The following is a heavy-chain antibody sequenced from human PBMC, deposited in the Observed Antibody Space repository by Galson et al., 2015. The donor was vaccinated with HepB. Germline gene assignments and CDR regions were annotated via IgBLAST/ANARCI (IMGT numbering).Heavy chain of an antibody. J-gene: IGHJ4*02. V-gene: IGHV3-48*02. Sequence: SLRLSCAASGFTFSNSAMHWVRRAPGKGLEWLSYISSSSSTIYYADSVKGRFTISRDNVKNSLYLQMNSVRDEDTALYYCATAFTSTSASQWGQGTLVTVSS. CDR3: ATAFTSTSASQ. CDR1: GFTFSNSA. CDR2: ISSSSSTI. D-gene: IGHD2-2*01.